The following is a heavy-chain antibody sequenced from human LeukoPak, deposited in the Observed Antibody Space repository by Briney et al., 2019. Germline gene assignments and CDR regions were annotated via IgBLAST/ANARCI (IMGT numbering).Heavy chain of an antibody. V-gene: IGHV3-30*03. J-gene: IGHJ3*02. D-gene: IGHD4-17*01. CDR3: ARGRTTVTTADAFDI. CDR2: ISYDGSNK. Sequence: GRSQRLSCAASGFTFSSYGMHWVRQAPGKGLEWVAVISYDGSNKYYADSVKGRFTISRDSSKNTLYLQMNSLRAEDTAVYYCARGRTTVTTADAFDIWGQGTMVTVSS. CDR1: GFTFSSYG.